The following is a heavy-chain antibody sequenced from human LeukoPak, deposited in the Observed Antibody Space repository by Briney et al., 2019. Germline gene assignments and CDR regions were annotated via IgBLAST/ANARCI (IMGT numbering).Heavy chain of an antibody. CDR2: INFRGATT. V-gene: IGHV3-21*01. D-gene: IGHD4-11*01. J-gene: IGHJ3*01. CDR3: ARDDYHST. Sequence: GGSLRLSRAASGFTFRSYDMNWVRQAPGKGLEWVSAINFRGATTNYADSVKGRFTISRDNAKNSLYLQMNSLRAEDTAVYYCARDDYHSTWGQGTMVTVSS. CDR1: GFTFRSYD.